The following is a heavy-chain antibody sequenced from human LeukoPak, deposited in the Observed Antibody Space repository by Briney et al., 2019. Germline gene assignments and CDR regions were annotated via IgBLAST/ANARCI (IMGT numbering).Heavy chain of an antibody. J-gene: IGHJ5*02. V-gene: IGHV4-30-4*08. CDR3: ARGLRRGNWFDP. CDR2: IYYSGST. Sequence: SETLSLTCTVSGGSISSGDYYWSWIRQPPGKGLEWIGYIYYSGSTYYNPSLKSRVTISVDTSRNQFSLKLSSVTAADTAVYYCARGLRRGNWFDPWGQGTLVTVSS. D-gene: IGHD5-12*01. CDR1: GGSISSGDYY.